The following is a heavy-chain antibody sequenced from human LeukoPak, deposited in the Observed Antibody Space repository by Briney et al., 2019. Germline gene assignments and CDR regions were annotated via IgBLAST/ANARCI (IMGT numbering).Heavy chain of an antibody. CDR1: GGTFSSYA. CDR3: ARGGARLLWFGESPSYGMDV. CDR2: IIPIFGTA. J-gene: IGHJ6*04. D-gene: IGHD3-10*01. Sequence: SVKVSCKASGGTFSSYAISWVRQAPGQGLEWMGGIIPIFGTANYAQKFQVRVTITADKSTSTAYMELSSLRSEDTAVYYCARGGARLLWFGESPSYGMDVWGKGTTVTVSS. V-gene: IGHV1-69*06.